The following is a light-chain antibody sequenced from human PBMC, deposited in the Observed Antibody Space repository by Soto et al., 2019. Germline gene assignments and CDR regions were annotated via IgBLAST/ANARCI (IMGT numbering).Light chain of an antibody. J-gene: IGKJ1*01. V-gene: IGKV3-15*01. CDR1: QSVRSN. CDR2: DAS. CDR3: QQYDNWPRT. Sequence: EKVITQSPATLSVSPGERATLSCRASQSVRSNLAWYQQKPGQPPRLLIYDASTRATGIPSRFSGSGSGTEFTLTISSLKSEDFAVYYCQQYDNWPRTFGQGTKVDIK.